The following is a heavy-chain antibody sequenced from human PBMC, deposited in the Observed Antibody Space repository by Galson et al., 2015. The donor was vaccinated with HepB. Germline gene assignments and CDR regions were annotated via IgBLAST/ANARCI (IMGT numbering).Heavy chain of an antibody. Sequence: SVKVSCKASGYTFNKYSINWVRQAPGQGLQWMGWINTKTGNPTYAQGFTGRFVFSLDTSVDTAFLQMNSLKTEDSAVYFCGRGSNDEDYLDSWGQGTLVTVSS. CDR3: GRGSNDEDYLDS. CDR2: INTKTGNP. D-gene: IGHD1-1*01. J-gene: IGHJ4*02. CDR1: GYTFNKYS. V-gene: IGHV7-4-1*02.